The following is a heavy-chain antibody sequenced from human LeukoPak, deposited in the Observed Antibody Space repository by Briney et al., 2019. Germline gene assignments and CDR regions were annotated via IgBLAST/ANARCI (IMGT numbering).Heavy chain of an antibody. D-gene: IGHD3-3*01. CDR1: GFSFGSYA. J-gene: IGHJ4*02. Sequence: GGSLGLSCAGSGFSFGSYAMSWVRQAPGMGLEWVSAISASGGTHYADSVKGRFTISRDNSKNTLFLQMNNLRAEDTAVYYCGSPQYYDFWGGADYWGQGTLVTVSS. V-gene: IGHV3-23*01. CDR3: GSPQYYDFWGGADY. CDR2: ISASGGT.